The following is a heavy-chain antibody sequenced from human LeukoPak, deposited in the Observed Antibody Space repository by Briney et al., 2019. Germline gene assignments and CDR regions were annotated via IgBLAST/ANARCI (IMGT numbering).Heavy chain of an antibody. D-gene: IGHD3-3*01. CDR2: INAGNGNT. CDR3: ARVTVTIFGSDWFDP. Sequence: RASVKVSCKASGYTFTSYAMHWVRQAPGQRLEWMGWINAGNGNTKYSQKFQGRVTITRDTSASTAYMELSSLRSEDTAVYYCARVTVTIFGSDWFDPWGQGTLVTVSS. V-gene: IGHV1-3*01. J-gene: IGHJ5*02. CDR1: GYTFTSYA.